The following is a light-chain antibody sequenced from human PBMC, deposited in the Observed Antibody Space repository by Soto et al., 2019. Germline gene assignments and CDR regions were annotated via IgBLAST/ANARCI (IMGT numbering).Light chain of an antibody. CDR1: QTIASS. J-gene: IGKJ2*02. CDR3: QQYQNCPPPST. CDR2: CAA. Sequence: EIVMTQSPASLSVSPGDGATLSCRASQTIASSLSWYQQKPGQGPRLLLHCAATRAAGVPARFSCSGSGTDFALTISILQSEAFAVDYCQQYQNCPPPSTFGQGTKLQIK. V-gene: IGKV3-15*01.